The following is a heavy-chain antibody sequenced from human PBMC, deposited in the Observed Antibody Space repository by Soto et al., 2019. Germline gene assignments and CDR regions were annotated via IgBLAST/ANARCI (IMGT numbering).Heavy chain of an antibody. J-gene: IGHJ6*03. CDR1: GGSISSYY. Sequence: SETLSLTCTVSGGSISSYYWSWIRQPPGKGLEWIGYIYYSGSTNYNPYLKSRVTISVDTSKNQFSLKLSSVTAADTAVYYYALVVLGYCSSTSCRYYYYMDVWGKGTTVTVSS. CDR2: IYYSGST. V-gene: IGHV4-59*01. CDR3: ALVVLGYCSSTSCRYYYYMDV. D-gene: IGHD2-2*01.